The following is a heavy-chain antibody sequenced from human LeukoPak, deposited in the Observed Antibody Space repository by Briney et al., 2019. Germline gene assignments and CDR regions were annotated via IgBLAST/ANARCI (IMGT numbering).Heavy chain of an antibody. CDR2: ISTTGGST. CDR3: AKDWTTVVTPKGYYFDS. V-gene: IGHV3-23*01. D-gene: IGHD4-23*01. CDR1: GFSFNNYA. Sequence: GGSLRLSCAASGFSFNNYAMSWVRRAPGKGLGWVSAISTTGGSTYYADSVKGRFTISRDNSKNTLSLQMDSLRVEDTAVYYCAKDWTTVVTPKGYYFDSWGQGALVTVSS. J-gene: IGHJ4*02.